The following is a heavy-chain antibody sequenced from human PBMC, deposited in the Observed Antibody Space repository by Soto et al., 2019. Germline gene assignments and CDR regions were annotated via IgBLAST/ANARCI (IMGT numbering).Heavy chain of an antibody. Sequence: QVQLQESGPGLVKPSETLSLTCTVSGGSISNYYRSWIRQPPGKGLDWIGYIYYNGSTNYNPSLKSRVAISVDTSKNQFSLKLSSVTAADTAVYYCARGGITMLTYWGQGALVTVSS. J-gene: IGHJ4*02. CDR2: IYYNGST. CDR3: ARGGITMLTY. D-gene: IGHD3-10*02. CDR1: GGSISNYY. V-gene: IGHV4-59*01.